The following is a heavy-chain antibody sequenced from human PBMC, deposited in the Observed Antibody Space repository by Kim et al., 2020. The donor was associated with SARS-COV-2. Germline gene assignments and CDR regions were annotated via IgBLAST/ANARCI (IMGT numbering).Heavy chain of an antibody. V-gene: IGHV3-21*01. D-gene: IGHD2-2*01. Sequence: DSVKGRFTISRDNAKNSLYLQMNSLRAEDTAVYYCARGYCSSTSCYHSDYWGQGTLVTVSS. J-gene: IGHJ4*02. CDR3: ARGYCSSTSCYHSDY.